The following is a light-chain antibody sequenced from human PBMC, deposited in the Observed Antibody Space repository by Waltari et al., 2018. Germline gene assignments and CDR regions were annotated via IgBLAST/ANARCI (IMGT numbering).Light chain of an antibody. J-gene: IGLJ2*01. V-gene: IGLV2-23*02. CDR2: EVT. CDR1: SSDVGNYDF. Sequence: QSALTQPASVSGSPGQSITISCTGTSSDVGNYDFVSWYQQHPGKAPKLMIYEVTKRPSWVSNRFSGSKSGNTASLTVSGLQAEDEADYYCCSYAGSGTLVFGGGTKLTVL. CDR3: CSYAGSGTLV.